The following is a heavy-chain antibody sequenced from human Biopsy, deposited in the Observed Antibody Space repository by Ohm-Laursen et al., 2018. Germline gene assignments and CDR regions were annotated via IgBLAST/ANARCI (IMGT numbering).Heavy chain of an antibody. D-gene: IGHD2/OR15-2a*01. CDR3: TRDTTYYAGTTYYDALDV. Sequence: GSLRLSCSASGFTFSTYWMTWVRQAPGKGLEWVANIKRDGSQSNHADSVKGRFTISRDNAKNPLYLQMNSLRAEDTAVYYCTRDTTYYAGTTYYDALDVWGQGTTVTVSS. CDR1: GFTFSTYW. V-gene: IGHV3-7*01. J-gene: IGHJ3*01. CDR2: IKRDGSQS.